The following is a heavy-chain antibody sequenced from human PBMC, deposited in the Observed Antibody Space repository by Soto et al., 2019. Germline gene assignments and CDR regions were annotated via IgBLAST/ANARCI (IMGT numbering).Heavy chain of an antibody. J-gene: IGHJ6*02. D-gene: IGHD2-2*01. CDR2: INPSGGST. CDR1: GYTFTSYY. CDR3: AREIVVVPAAMFYYYYGMDV. V-gene: IGHV1-46*01. Sequence: ASVKVSCKASGYTFTSYYMHWVRRAPGQGREWMGIINPSGGSTSYAQKFQGRVTMTRDTSTSTVYMELSSLRSEDTAVYYCAREIVVVPAAMFYYYYGMDVWGQGTTVTVSS.